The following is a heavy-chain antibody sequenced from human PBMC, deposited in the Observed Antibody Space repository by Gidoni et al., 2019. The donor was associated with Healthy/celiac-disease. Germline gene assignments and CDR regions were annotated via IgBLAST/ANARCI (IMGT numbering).Heavy chain of an antibody. J-gene: IGHJ3*02. CDR1: GGTFISYT. Sequence: QLQLDQSGPEVMKPRPPLTASCKASGGTFISYTISWVRQAPGQGLEWMGRIIPILGIANYAQKFQGRVTITADKSTSTAYMELSSLRSEDTAVYYCARGRDAFDIWGQGTMVTVSS. CDR2: IIPILGIA. CDR3: ARGRDAFDI. V-gene: IGHV1-69*02.